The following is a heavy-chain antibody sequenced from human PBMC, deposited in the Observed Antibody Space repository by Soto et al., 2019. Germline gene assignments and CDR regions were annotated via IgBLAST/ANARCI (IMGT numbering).Heavy chain of an antibody. Sequence: QIALRESGPPLVKPTQTLTLTCTFSGFSLRTRGVGVGWIRQPPGKALEWLALIHWDDEKNYSPSLRTRLTITKDTSKNPAVLTTTNRDPLDTATYFCAHRIKVVRRWFFDIWGRGPLVTVSS. V-gene: IGHV2-5*02. CDR2: IHWDDEK. CDR3: AHRIKVVRRWFFDI. D-gene: IGHD3-10*01. CDR1: GFSLRTRGVG. J-gene: IGHJ2*01.